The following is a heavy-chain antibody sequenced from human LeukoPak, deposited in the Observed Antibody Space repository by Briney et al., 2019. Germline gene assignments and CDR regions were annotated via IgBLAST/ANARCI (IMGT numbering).Heavy chain of an antibody. CDR2: IWYDGSNK. CDR1: GFTFSSYG. V-gene: IGHV3-33*01. CDR3: AREGGWSSLDY. J-gene: IGHJ4*02. D-gene: IGHD6-19*01. Sequence: GGSLRLSCAASGFTFSSYGMHWVRQAPGKGLEWVAVIWYDGSNKYYADSVKGRFTISRDNSKNTLYLQMNSLRAEDTAVYYCAREGGWSSLDYWGQGTLVTVSS.